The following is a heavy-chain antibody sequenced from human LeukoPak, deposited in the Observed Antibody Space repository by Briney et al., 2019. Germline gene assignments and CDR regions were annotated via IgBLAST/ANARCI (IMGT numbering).Heavy chain of an antibody. CDR2: IYYSGST. Sequence: SETLSLTCTVSGGSISSSSYYWGWIRQPPGKGLEWIGSIYYSGSTYYNPSLKSRVTISVDTSKNQFSLKLSSVTAADTAVYYCARGFARRDGYNFGAGGLGYWGQGTLVTVSS. CDR3: ARGFARRDGYNFGAGGLGY. J-gene: IGHJ4*02. V-gene: IGHV4-39*07. D-gene: IGHD5-24*01. CDR1: GGSISSSSYY.